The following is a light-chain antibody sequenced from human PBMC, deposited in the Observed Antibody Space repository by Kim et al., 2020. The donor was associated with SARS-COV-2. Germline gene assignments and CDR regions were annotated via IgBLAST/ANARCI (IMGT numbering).Light chain of an antibody. Sequence: EIVLTQSPGTLSLSPGERATLSCRASQSVGSSYLAWYQQKPGQAPRLLIYGASSRATGIPDRFSGSGSGTDFTLTISRLDPEDFAVYYCQQYGNSWTFGQGTKVDIK. V-gene: IGKV3-20*01. CDR1: QSVGSSY. CDR2: GAS. J-gene: IGKJ1*01. CDR3: QQYGNSWT.